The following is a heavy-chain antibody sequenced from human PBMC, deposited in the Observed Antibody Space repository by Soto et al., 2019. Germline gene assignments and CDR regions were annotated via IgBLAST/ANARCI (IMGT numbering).Heavy chain of an antibody. CDR1: GYTFTSYG. CDR2: ISAYNGNT. J-gene: IGHJ4*02. Sequence: ASVKVSCKASGYTFTSYGISWVRQAPGQGLEWMGWISAYNGNTNYAQKLQGRVTMTTDTSTSTAYMELRSLRSDDKAVYYCASYAAREMATIFGIDYWGQGTLVTVSS. D-gene: IGHD3-10*02. CDR3: ASYAAREMATIFGIDY. V-gene: IGHV1-18*04.